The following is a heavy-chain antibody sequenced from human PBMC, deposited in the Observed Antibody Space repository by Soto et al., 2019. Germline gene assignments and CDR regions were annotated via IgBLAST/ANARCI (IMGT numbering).Heavy chain of an antibody. CDR3: ARGSKWGYYDSSGYYSPLYFDY. Sequence: SETLSLTCTVSGCSISSYYWSWIRQPPGKGLEWIGDIYHSGSTNYNPSLKSRVTISVDTSKNQFSLKLSSVTAADTAVYYCARGSKWGYYDSSGYYSPLYFDYWGQGTLVTVSS. CDR2: IYHSGST. J-gene: IGHJ4*02. CDR1: GCSISSYY. V-gene: IGHV4-59*12. D-gene: IGHD3-22*01.